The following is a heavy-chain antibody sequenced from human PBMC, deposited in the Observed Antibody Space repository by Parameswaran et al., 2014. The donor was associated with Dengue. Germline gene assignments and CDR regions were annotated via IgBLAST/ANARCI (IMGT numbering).Heavy chain of an antibody. D-gene: IGHD1-20*01. Sequence: AGGSLRLSCTVSGGSVSSGSYYWSWIRQPQGRDWSGLGISITVGAPTTTLLKSRVTISVDTSKNQFSLKLSSVTAADTAVYYCARESYITGKFDYWGQGTLVTASPQ. V-gene: IGHV4-61*01. CDR2: SITVGAP. J-gene: IGHJ4*02. CDR1: GGSVSSGSYY. CDR3: ARESYITGKFDY.